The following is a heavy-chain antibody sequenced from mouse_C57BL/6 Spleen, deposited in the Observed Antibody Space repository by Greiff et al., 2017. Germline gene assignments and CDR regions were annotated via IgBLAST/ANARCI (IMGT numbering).Heavy chain of an antibody. D-gene: IGHD1-1*01. CDR1: GYTFTDYE. V-gene: IGHV1-15*01. J-gene: IGHJ2*01. CDR3: MDSYYGSDFNY. CDR2: IDPETGGT. Sequence: QVQLQQSGAELVRPGASVTLSCKASGYTFTDYEMHWVKQTPVHGLEWIGAIDPETGGTAYNQKFKGKAILTADKSSSTAYMELRSLTSEDSAVYYCMDSYYGSDFNYWGQGTTLTVSS.